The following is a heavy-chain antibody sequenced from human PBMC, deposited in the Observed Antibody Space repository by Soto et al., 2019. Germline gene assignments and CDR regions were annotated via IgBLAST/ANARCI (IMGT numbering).Heavy chain of an antibody. CDR1: GFTFSNYW. D-gene: IGHD4-17*01. CDR3: AREGDGGTSYFDY. CDR2: IKQDGSEK. V-gene: IGHV3-7*01. Sequence: VQLVESGGGVVQPGRSLRLSCAASGFTFSNYWMSWVRQAPGKGLEWVANIKQDGSEKYSVASVKGRFTISRDNAKNSLYLQMNSLRVVDTALYFCAREGDGGTSYFDYWGQGILVSVSP. J-gene: IGHJ4*02.